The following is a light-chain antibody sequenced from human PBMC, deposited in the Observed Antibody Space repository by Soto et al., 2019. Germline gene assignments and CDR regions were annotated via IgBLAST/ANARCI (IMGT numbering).Light chain of an antibody. CDR2: GAS. Sequence: EIWLTQSPGTLSLSPGERATLSCRTSQSVSSSYLAWYQQRPGQAPRLLIYGASSRVTGIPDRFSGSGSGTEFTLTSSRLAPEDFAVYFCQQDGISPQIFGQGTKLEIK. CDR1: QSVSSSY. CDR3: QQDGISPQI. J-gene: IGKJ2*01. V-gene: IGKV3-20*01.